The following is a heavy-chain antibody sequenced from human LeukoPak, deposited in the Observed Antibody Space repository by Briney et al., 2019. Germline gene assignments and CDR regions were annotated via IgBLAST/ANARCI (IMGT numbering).Heavy chain of an antibody. D-gene: IGHD3-22*01. V-gene: IGHV4-34*01. CDR3: ARESSGYFY. J-gene: IGHJ4*02. CDR2: INHSGST. CDR1: GGSFSGYY. Sequence: PSETLSLTCAVYGGSFSGYYWSWIRQPPGKGLEWIGEINHSGSTNYNPSLTSRVTISVDTSKNQCSLTLSSVTAADTAVYYCARESSGYFYWGQGTLVTVSS.